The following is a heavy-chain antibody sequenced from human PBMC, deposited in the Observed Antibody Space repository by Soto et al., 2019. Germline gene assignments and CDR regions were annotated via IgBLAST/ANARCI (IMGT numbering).Heavy chain of an antibody. CDR1: GFTFSSYA. CDR3: ARAYSSSSDVDY. Sequence: GGSLRLSCAASGFTFSSYAMHWVRQAPGKELEWVAVISYDGSNKYYADSVKGRFTISRDNSKNTLYLQMNSLRAEDTAVYYCARAYSSSSDVDYWGQGTLVTVSS. J-gene: IGHJ4*02. CDR2: ISYDGSNK. D-gene: IGHD6-6*01. V-gene: IGHV3-30-3*01.